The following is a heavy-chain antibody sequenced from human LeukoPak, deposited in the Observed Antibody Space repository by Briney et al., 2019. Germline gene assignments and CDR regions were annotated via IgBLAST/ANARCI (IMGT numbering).Heavy chain of an antibody. CDR2: IYYSGST. D-gene: IGHD3-22*01. CDR1: GGSISSFY. Sequence: SETLSLTCTVSGGSISSFYWSWIRQPPGKGLEWIGYIYYSGSTNYNPSLKSRVTISVDTSKNQFPLKLSSVTAADTAIYYCARQREYYESSGYYSFDYWGQGTLVTVSS. CDR3: ARQREYYESSGYYSFDY. J-gene: IGHJ4*02. V-gene: IGHV4-59*08.